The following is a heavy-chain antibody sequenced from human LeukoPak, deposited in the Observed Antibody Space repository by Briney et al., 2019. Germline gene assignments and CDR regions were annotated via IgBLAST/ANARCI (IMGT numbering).Heavy chain of an antibody. Sequence: VASVTVSCKVSGYTLTELSMHWVRQAPGKGLEWMGGFDPEDGETIYAQKFQGRVTMTEDTSTDTAYMELSSLRSEDTAVYYCATDQLSRGYSYGGGRGYWFDPWGQGTLVTVSS. J-gene: IGHJ5*02. V-gene: IGHV1-24*01. CDR3: ATDQLSRGYSYGGGRGYWFDP. D-gene: IGHD5-18*01. CDR1: GYTLTELS. CDR2: FDPEDGET.